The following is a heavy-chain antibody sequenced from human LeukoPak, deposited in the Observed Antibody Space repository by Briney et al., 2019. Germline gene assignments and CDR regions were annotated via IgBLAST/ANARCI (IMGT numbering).Heavy chain of an antibody. Sequence: ASVKVSCKVSGYTLTELSMHWVRQAPGKGLEWMGGFDPEDGETIYAQKFQGRVTMTEDTSTDTAYMELSSLRSEDTAVYYCATLPSFRITMVRGAQVWGQGTLVTVSS. CDR1: GYTLTELS. V-gene: IGHV1-24*01. D-gene: IGHD3-10*01. J-gene: IGHJ4*02. CDR2: FDPEDGET. CDR3: ATLPSFRITMVRGAQV.